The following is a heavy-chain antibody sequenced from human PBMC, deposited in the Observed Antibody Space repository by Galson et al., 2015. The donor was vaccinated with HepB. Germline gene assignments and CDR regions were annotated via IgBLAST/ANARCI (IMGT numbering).Heavy chain of an antibody. Sequence: SVKVSCKASGYTFTSYGISWVRQAPGQGLEWMGWISVYNDNTDYPQKLQGRVTMTTDTSTRTAYMELRSLRYDDTAMYYCARYSSSLHSYAMDVWGQGTTVTVSS. V-gene: IGHV1-18*01. CDR2: ISVYNDNT. CDR3: ARYSSSLHSYAMDV. D-gene: IGHD6-6*01. CDR1: GYTFTSYG. J-gene: IGHJ6*02.